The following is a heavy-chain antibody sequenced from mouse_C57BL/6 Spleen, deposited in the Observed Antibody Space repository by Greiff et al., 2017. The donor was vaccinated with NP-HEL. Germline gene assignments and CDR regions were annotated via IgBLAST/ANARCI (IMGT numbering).Heavy chain of an antibody. CDR3: ARGDYGSSYDFDY. V-gene: IGHV1-69*01. J-gene: IGHJ2*01. Sequence: QVQLQQPGAELVMPGASVKLSCKASGYTFTSYWMHWVKQRPGQGLEWIGEIDPSDSYTNYNQKFKGKSTLTVDKPSSTAYMQLSSLTSEDSAVYYCARGDYGSSYDFDYWGQGTTLTVSS. CDR1: GYTFTSYW. D-gene: IGHD1-1*01. CDR2: IDPSDSYT.